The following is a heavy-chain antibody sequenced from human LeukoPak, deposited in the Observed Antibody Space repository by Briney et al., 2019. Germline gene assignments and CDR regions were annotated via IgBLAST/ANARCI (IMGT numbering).Heavy chain of an antibody. Sequence: PSESLSLTCTVSRGSISSSSYYCGWIRQPPGKWLEWIGSIYYSGSTYYNPSLKSRVTISVDTSKNQFSLKLTSVTAADTAVYYCARHGHHGDHDYWGQGTLVTVSS. CDR2: IYYSGST. CDR3: ARHGHHGDHDY. D-gene: IGHD2-21*02. J-gene: IGHJ4*02. V-gene: IGHV4-39*01. CDR1: RGSISSSSYY.